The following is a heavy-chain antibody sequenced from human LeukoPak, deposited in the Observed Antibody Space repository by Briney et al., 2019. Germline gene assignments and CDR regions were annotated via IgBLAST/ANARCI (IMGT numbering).Heavy chain of an antibody. J-gene: IGHJ4*02. D-gene: IGHD5-24*01. CDR1: GRSLSGYY. V-gene: IGHV4-34*01. CDR2: IKESEAT. Sequence: PSETLSLTCAVYGRSLSGYYWTWIRQPPGKGQEWIGEIKESEATNYNASLKSRVTISIDTSKNQFSLKLTSVTAADTAVYYCAREGVRNVHNPLGYWGQGTLFTVRS. CDR3: AREGVRNVHNPLGY.